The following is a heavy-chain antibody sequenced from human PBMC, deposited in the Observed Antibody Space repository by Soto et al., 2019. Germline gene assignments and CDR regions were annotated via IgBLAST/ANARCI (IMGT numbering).Heavy chain of an antibody. CDR2: ISAYNGNT. CDR1: GYTFTSYG. CDR3: ARLGYCSSTSCYYYYYYGMDV. J-gene: IGHJ6*02. V-gene: IGHV1-18*01. D-gene: IGHD2-2*01. Sequence: ASVKVYCKASGYTFTSYGISWVRQAPGQGLEWMGWISAYNGNTNYAQKLQGRVTMTTDTSTSTAYMELRSLRSDDTAVYYCARLGYCSSTSCYYYYYYGMDVWGQGTTVTVSS.